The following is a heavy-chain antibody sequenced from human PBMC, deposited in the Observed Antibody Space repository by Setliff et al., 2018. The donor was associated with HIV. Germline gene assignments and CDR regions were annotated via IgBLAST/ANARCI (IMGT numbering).Heavy chain of an antibody. Sequence: PSETLSLTCTGSGGSISSYYWSWIRQTPGKGLEWIGYIYYSGSTNYNPSLKSRVTISVDTSKNQFSLKLSSVIAADTAVYYCARIFGHHGYYYGLDVWVPATKVTVSS. CDR1: GGSISSYY. CDR2: IYYSGST. D-gene: IGHD3-3*01. J-gene: IGHJ6*02. CDR3: ARIFGHHGYYYGLDV. V-gene: IGHV4-59*01.